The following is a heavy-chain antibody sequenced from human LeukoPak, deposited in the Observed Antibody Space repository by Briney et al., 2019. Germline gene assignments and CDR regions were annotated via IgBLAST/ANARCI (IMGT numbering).Heavy chain of an antibody. V-gene: IGHV3-74*01. CDR1: GFMFSKSW. D-gene: IGHD4-17*01. CDR3: AREKDDHGDPGPLDA. Sequence: GGTLRLSCAASGFMFSKSWLHWVRHVPGKWLVWVARIYNDWSTINYADSVKGRFTISRDNAANTLFLQMSSLRAEDTAVYYCAREKDDHGDPGPLDAWGQGDLVTVSS. J-gene: IGHJ5*02. CDR2: IYNDWSTI.